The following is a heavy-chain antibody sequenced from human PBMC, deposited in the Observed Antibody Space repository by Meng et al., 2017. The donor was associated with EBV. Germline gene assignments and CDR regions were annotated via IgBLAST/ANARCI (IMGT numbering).Heavy chain of an antibody. D-gene: IGHD6-13*01. V-gene: IGHV1-69*06. CDR1: GGTFSSDA. CDR2: IIPIFGTA. Sequence: QVQLVQSGAAVKTPGSSGKVSRKASGGTFSSDAISWGRQAPGQGLEWMGGIIPIFGTANYAQKFQGRVTITADKSTSTAYMELSSLRSEDTAVYYCARAEIAAAGRLDYWGQGTLVTVSS. CDR3: ARAEIAAAGRLDY. J-gene: IGHJ4*02.